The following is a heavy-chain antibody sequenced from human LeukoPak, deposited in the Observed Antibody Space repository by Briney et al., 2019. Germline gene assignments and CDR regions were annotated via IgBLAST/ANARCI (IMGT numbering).Heavy chain of an antibody. CDR2: LSSSSSYI. Sequence: PGGSLRLSCAASGFTFSSYSMNWVRQAPGKGLEWVSSLSSSSSYIYYADSVRGRFTISRDNAKNSLYLQMNSLRAEDTAVYYCAKDLGPLLRYFDWLLDYYYGMDVWGQGTTVTVSS. D-gene: IGHD3-9*01. CDR3: AKDLGPLLRYFDWLLDYYYGMDV. J-gene: IGHJ6*02. CDR1: GFTFSSYS. V-gene: IGHV3-21*01.